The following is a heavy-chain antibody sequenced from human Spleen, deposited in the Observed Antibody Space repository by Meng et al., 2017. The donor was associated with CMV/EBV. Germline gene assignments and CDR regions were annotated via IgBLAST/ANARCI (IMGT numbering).Heavy chain of an antibody. CDR2: ISSSSSYI. CDR3: ARTAAAGPYYYYGMDV. CDR1: GFTFSNAW. J-gene: IGHJ6*02. V-gene: IGHV3-21*01. Sequence: GESLKISCAASGFTFSNAWMSWVRQAPGKGLEWVSSISSSSSYIYYADSVKGRFTISRDNAKNSLYLQMNSLRAEDTAVYYCARTAAAGPYYYYGMDVWGQGTTVTVSS. D-gene: IGHD6-13*01.